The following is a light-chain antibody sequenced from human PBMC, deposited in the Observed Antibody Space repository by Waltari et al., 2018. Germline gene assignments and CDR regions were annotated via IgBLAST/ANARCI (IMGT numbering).Light chain of an antibody. V-gene: IGLV2-23*02. J-gene: IGLJ2*01. Sequence: QSPLTQPPSVSGSPGQSITISCTGSSSDGGTYNPFSWYQHHPAKAPTLIICEVDRRPSGVSGRFSCSTCGNTASLTVSGLRAEDEADYYCCSYAGSGNLGVIFGGGTEQTVL. CDR2: EVD. CDR1: SSDGGTYNP. CDR3: CSYAGSGNLGVI.